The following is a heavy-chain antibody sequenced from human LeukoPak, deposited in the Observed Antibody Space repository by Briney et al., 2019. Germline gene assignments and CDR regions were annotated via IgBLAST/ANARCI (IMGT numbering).Heavy chain of an antibody. CDR2: ISAYNGNT. CDR1: GYTFTSYG. CDR3: ARATRVATAILNWFDP. Sequence: ASVKVSCKASGYTFTSYGISWVRQAPGQGLEWMGWISAYNGNTNYAQKLQGRVTMTTDTSTSTAYMELRSLRSDDTAVYYCARATRVATAILNWFDPWGQGTLVTVSS. D-gene: IGHD2-21*02. V-gene: IGHV1-18*01. J-gene: IGHJ5*02.